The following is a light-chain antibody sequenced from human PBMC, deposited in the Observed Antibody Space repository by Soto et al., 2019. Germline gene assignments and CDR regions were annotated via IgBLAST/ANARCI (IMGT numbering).Light chain of an antibody. CDR2: DAS. CDR3: QQYDNLPPFT. Sequence: DIQMTQSPSSLSASVGERVTITCQASQDISNYLNWYQQKPGKAPKLLIYDASNLETGVTSRFSGSGSGTDFTFTISSLQPEDIATYYCQQYDNLPPFTFGPGTKVDIK. CDR1: QDISNY. J-gene: IGKJ3*01. V-gene: IGKV1-33*01.